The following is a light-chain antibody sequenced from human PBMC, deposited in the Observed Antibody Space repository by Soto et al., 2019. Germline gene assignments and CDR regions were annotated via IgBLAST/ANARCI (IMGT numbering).Light chain of an antibody. Sequence: QSVLTQPPSVSGAPGQRVTISCTGSSSNIGEGYDVHWYQHLPGTAPKLLIYGNSNRPSGVPDRFSASRSGTSASLAITGLQAEDEADYYCQSYDSSLINSVFGGGTKLTVL. CDR2: GNS. CDR1: SSNIGEGYD. CDR3: QSYDSSLINSV. J-gene: IGLJ3*02. V-gene: IGLV1-40*01.